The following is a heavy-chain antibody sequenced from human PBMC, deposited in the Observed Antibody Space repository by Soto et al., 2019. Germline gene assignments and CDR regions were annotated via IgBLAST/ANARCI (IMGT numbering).Heavy chain of an antibody. CDR2: VSNDGIRK. CDR3: ARWVGVSMYDNSGKYDS. V-gene: IGHV3-30*03. Sequence: QVQLVESGGGVVQPGRSLRLTCAASGFIFSGSGMHWVRQAPGKGLEWVALVSNDGIRKYYGDSVKVRFTISRDNAENTLYLQMNSLRAEDTAVYYCARWVGVSMYDNSGKYDSWGQETLVTVSS. CDR1: GFIFSGSG. J-gene: IGHJ5*01. D-gene: IGHD3-22*01.